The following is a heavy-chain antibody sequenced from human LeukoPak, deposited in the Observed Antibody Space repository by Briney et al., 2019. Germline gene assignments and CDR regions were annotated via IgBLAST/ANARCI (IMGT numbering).Heavy chain of an antibody. CDR1: GYTFTSYG. Sequence: ASVKVSCKASGYTFTSYGISWVRQAPGQGLEWTGWISAYNGNTNYAQTLQGRVTMTTDTSTSTAYMELRSLRSDDTAVYYCARLGYCSSTSCYRVPYYYYYMDVWGKGTTVTISS. J-gene: IGHJ6*03. CDR2: ISAYNGNT. D-gene: IGHD2-2*02. V-gene: IGHV1-18*01. CDR3: ARLGYCSSTSCYRVPYYYYYMDV.